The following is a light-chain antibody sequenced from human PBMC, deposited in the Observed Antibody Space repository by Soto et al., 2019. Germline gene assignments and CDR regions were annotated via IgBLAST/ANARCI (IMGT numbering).Light chain of an antibody. Sequence: EIVLTQSPGTLSLSPGERATLSCRASQSVSSSYLAWYQQKPGQTPRLLFYGASSRATGIPDRFSGSGSGTDVTLSISTLGPDDFAVYYCEPDGSSPVTLGPGTTVDIK. CDR1: QSVSSSY. V-gene: IGKV3-20*01. CDR2: GAS. J-gene: IGKJ3*01. CDR3: EPDGSSPVT.